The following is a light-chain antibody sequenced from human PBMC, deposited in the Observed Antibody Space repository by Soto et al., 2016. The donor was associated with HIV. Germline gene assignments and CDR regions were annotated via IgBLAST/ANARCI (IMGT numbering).Light chain of an antibody. J-gene: IGLJ2*01. CDR3: QAWDSNTVV. CDR2: QDT. CDR1: KLGDKY. Sequence: SYELSQPPSVSVSPGQTASITCSGDKLGDKYACWYQQKPGQSPVLVIYQDTKRPSGIPERFSGSNSGNTATLTISGTQAMDEADYYCQAWDSNTVVFGRRDQADR. V-gene: IGLV3-1*01.